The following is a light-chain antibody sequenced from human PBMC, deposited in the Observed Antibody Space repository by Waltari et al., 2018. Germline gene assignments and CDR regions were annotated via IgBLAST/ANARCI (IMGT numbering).Light chain of an antibody. CDR3: SSWDDSLKGPL. CDR1: SSNTGSNS. Sequence: QSVLTQPPSASGPPGQRVTISCSGTSSNTGSNSVNWYQHLPGAAPQLLIYIDNQRPPGVPDRFSGSKSGSSATLAISGLQSEDEADYYCSSWDDSLKGPLFGGGTKLTVL. J-gene: IGLJ3*02. CDR2: IDN. V-gene: IGLV1-44*01.